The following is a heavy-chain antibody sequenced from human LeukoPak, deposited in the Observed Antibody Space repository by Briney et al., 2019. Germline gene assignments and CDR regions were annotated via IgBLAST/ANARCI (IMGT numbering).Heavy chain of an antibody. CDR3: AKDRYYDSRGYRAPFDP. J-gene: IGHJ5*02. Sequence: GGSLRLSCAASGFTFSSYGMSWVRQAPGKGLEWVSAISGSGGSTYYADSVKGRFTISRDNSKNTLYLQMNSLRAEDTAVYYCAKDRYYDSRGYRAPFDPWGQGTLVTVSS. CDR1: GFTFSSYG. D-gene: IGHD3-22*01. CDR2: ISGSGGST. V-gene: IGHV3-23*01.